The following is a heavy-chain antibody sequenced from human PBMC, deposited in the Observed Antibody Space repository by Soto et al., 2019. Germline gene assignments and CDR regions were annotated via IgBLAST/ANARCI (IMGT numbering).Heavy chain of an antibody. V-gene: IGHV1-24*01. CDR1: GYTLTELS. CDR3: ATAPKINYYDSSGFVDY. Sequence: ASVKVSCKVSGYTLTELSMHWVRQAPGKGLEWMGGFDPEDGETIYAQKFQGRVTMTEDTSTDTAYMELSSLRSEDTAVYYCATAPKINYYDSSGFVDYWGQGXLVTVSS. J-gene: IGHJ4*02. D-gene: IGHD3-22*01. CDR2: FDPEDGET.